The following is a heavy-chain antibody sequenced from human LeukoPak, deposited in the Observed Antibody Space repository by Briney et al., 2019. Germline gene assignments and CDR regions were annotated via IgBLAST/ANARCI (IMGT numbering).Heavy chain of an antibody. J-gene: IGHJ4*02. Sequence: GGSLRLSCAASGFPASSKYMNWSRRPPGKGLEWVSVIYTDGSTYYADSVRARFSISRDDSKNTLSLQMNSLRAEDTAVYYCAIGHYRNIPGWGQGTLVTVSS. D-gene: IGHD1/OR15-1a*01. CDR2: IYTDGST. CDR1: GFPASSKY. CDR3: AIGHYRNIPG. V-gene: IGHV3-66*01.